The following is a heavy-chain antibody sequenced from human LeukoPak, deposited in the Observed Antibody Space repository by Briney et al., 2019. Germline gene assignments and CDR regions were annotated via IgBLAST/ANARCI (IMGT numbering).Heavy chain of an antibody. Sequence: GGSLRLSCAASGFTFDDYAMHWVRQAPGKGLEWVSGISWNSGSIGYADSVKGRFTISRDNAKNYLYLQMNSLRAEDMALYYCAKGQGYQLPDAFDIWGQGTMVTVSS. D-gene: IGHD2-2*01. J-gene: IGHJ3*02. V-gene: IGHV3-9*03. CDR2: ISWNSGSI. CDR3: AKGQGYQLPDAFDI. CDR1: GFTFDDYA.